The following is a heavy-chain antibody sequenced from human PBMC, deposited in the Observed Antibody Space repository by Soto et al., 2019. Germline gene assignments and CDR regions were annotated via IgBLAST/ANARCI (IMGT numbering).Heavy chain of an antibody. CDR1: GGSIRICGYY. V-gene: IGHV4-31*03. CDR2: IYYSGST. D-gene: IGHD5-18*01. CDR3: ARDRLMATAGTARHYFGLDV. J-gene: IGHJ6*02. Sequence: SETLSLTCTVSGGSIRICGYYLSLVRQSPRRGLEWIGNIYYSGSTYYNPSLKSRLTISVDTSKNQFSLNLSSVTAADTAVYYCARDRLMATAGTARHYFGLDVWGQGTTVNVSS.